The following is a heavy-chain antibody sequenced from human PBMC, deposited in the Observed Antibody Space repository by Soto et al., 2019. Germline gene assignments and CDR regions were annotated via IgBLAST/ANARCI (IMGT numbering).Heavy chain of an antibody. CDR2: VSYDGDKK. J-gene: IGHJ6*02. Sequence: GGSLRLSCAASGFTFSNSAMHWVRLAPGKGLEWVAVVSYDGDKKYYGDSVRGRFTISRDNSKNALFLQMNGLTTEDTAVYYCTRGVGSYSYYYFGMDVWGQGTAVTVSS. CDR3: TRGVGSYSYYYFGMDV. V-gene: IGHV3-30-3*01. CDR1: GFTFSNSA. D-gene: IGHD1-26*01.